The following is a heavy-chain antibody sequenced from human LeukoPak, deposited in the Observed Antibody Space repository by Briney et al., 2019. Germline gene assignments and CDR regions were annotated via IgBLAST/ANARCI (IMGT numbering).Heavy chain of an antibody. V-gene: IGHV3-23*01. CDR2: ISGSGTAT. Sequence: GGSLRLSCAASGFTSGFTFSSFAMSWVRQAPGKGLEWVSAISGSGTATHYAASVRGRFTISRDNSKNTLYLQMNSLRAEDTAVYYCAKDISSTSSTPFDPWGQGTLVTVSS. D-gene: IGHD3-3*02. CDR3: AKDISSTSSTPFDP. J-gene: IGHJ5*02. CDR1: GFTFSSFA.